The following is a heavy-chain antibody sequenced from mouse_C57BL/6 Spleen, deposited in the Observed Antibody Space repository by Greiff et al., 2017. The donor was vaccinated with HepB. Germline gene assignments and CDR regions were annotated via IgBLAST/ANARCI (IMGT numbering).Heavy chain of an antibody. CDR1: GFTFSDYG. Sequence: EVMLVESGGGLVQPGGSLKLSCAASGFTFSDYGMAWVRQAPRKGPEWVAFISNLAYSIYYADTVTGRFTISRENAKNTLYLEMSSLRSEDTAMYYCARNPDGGYFDVWGTGTTVTVSS. V-gene: IGHV5-15*04. CDR2: ISNLAYSI. J-gene: IGHJ1*03. CDR3: ARNPDGGYFDV.